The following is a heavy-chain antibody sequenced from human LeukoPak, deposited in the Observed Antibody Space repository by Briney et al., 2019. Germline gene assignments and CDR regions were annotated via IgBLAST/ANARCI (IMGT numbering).Heavy chain of an antibody. D-gene: IGHD3-3*01. CDR2: ISGSGGST. Sequence: GGSLRLSCAASGFTFSSYAMSWVRQAPVKVLEWVSAISGSGGSTYYADSVKGRFTISRDNSKNTLYLQMNSLRAGDTAVYYCAKDRFLEWLAGFDPWGQGTLVTVSS. J-gene: IGHJ5*02. V-gene: IGHV3-23*01. CDR3: AKDRFLEWLAGFDP. CDR1: GFTFSSYA.